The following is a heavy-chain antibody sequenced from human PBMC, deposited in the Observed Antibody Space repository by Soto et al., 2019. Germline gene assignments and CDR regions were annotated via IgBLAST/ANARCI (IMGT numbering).Heavy chain of an antibody. Sequence: SETLSLTCAVYGWCFSGYYWSWIRQPPGKGLEWIGEINHSGSTNYNPSLKSRVTISVDTSKNQFSLKLSSVTAADTAVYYCARGGSTFRGGQRYYYYYYMDVWGKGTTVTVSS. V-gene: IGHV4-34*01. D-gene: IGHD3-10*01. CDR3: ARGGSTFRGGQRYYYYYYMDV. CDR1: GWCFSGYY. CDR2: INHSGST. J-gene: IGHJ6*03.